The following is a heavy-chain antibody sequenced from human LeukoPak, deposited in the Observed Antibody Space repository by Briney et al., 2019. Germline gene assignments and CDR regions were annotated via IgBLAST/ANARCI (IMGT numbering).Heavy chain of an antibody. CDR2: VSGSGGST. D-gene: IGHD3-16*01. V-gene: IGHV3-23*01. J-gene: IGHJ4*02. CDR3: AKGYYDYVCGSYYFDY. CDR1: GFTFSSYA. Sequence: PGGSLRLSCAASGFTFSSYAMSWVRQAPGKGLEWVSAVSGSGGSTYYADSVKGRFTISRDNSRDTLYLQMNSLRAEDTAVYYCAKGYYDYVCGSYYFDYWGQGTLVTVS.